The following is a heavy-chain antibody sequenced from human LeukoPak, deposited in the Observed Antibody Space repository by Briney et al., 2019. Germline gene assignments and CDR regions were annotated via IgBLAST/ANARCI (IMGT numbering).Heavy chain of an antibody. CDR1: VGPISSYY. V-gene: IGHV4-59*01. CDR3: ARVLGRVAP. CDR2: IYYRGSN. J-gene: IGHJ5*02. Sequence: SQTLSLTCNIPVGPISSYYWSSFCQPPRKGLEWIGYIYYRGSNNYNPSLKSRVTISVDTSKNQFSLKLSSAPAADTAVHYCARVLGRVAPWGPGTLVNVSS.